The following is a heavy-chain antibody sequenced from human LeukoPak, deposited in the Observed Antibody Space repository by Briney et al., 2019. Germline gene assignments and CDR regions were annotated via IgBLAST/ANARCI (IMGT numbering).Heavy chain of an antibody. CDR3: ASGPYPAAGTDHQFDY. J-gene: IGHJ4*02. Sequence: SETLSLTCTVSGASISTYYWSWIRQPPGKGLEWIGYVYHSGITHYNPSLKSRVTISVDTSKNQFSLKLTSVTAAVTAVYYCASGPYPAAGTDHQFDYWGQGTLVTVFS. V-gene: IGHV4-59*01. CDR2: VYHSGIT. CDR1: GASISTYY. D-gene: IGHD6-13*01.